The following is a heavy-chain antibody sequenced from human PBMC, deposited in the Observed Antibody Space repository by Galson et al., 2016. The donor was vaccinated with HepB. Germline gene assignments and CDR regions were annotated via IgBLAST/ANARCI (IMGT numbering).Heavy chain of an antibody. CDR2: INTDGSRP. Sequence: SLRLSCAASGLTFSSHWMHWVRQAPGKGLVWVSRINTDGSRPSYADSVKGRFTISRDNAKNTLYLQMNSLRAEDTAVYYCTRTISATAGIDWGQGTLVTVSS. V-gene: IGHV3-74*01. J-gene: IGHJ4*02. CDR3: TRTISATAGID. D-gene: IGHD6-13*01. CDR1: GLTFSSHW.